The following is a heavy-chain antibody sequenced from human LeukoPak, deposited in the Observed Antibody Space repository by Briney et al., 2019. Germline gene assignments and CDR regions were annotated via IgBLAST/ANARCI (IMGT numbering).Heavy chain of an antibody. D-gene: IGHD3-22*01. CDR3: ARGYYDSSGYSNTFDI. CDR2: IHYNGHT. V-gene: IGHV4-59*01. J-gene: IGHJ3*02. CDR1: GAAISSSY. Sequence: PSETLSLTCTVSGAAISSSYWSWIRQPPGKRLEWLGFIHYNGHTNYNPSLQSRVTTSTDTSKNQFSLKLNSVTAADTAVHYCARGYYDSSGYSNTFDIWGQGTMVTVSS.